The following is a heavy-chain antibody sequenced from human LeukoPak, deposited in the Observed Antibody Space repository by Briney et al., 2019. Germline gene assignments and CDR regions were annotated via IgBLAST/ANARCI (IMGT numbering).Heavy chain of an antibody. Sequence: ASVKVSCKASGYTFTGYYMHWVRQAPGQGLEWMGWINPNSGGTNYAQKFQGRVTMTRDTSISTAYMELSRLRSDDTAVYYCARHAVQYSNNWEYYFDYWGQGTLVTVSS. CDR1: GYTFTGYY. J-gene: IGHJ4*02. V-gene: IGHV1-2*02. CDR2: INPNSGGT. CDR3: ARHAVQYSNNWEYYFDY. D-gene: IGHD6-13*01.